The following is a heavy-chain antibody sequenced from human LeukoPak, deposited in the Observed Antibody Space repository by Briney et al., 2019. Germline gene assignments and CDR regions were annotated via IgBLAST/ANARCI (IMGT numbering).Heavy chain of an antibody. J-gene: IGHJ4*02. CDR3: ARHAQTGDDY. CDR1: GGSISSSSYY. CDR2: IYYSGST. D-gene: IGHD7-27*01. Sequence: SETLSLTCTVSGGSISSSSYYWGWIRQPPGKGLEWIGSIYYSGSTYYNPSLKSRVTISVDTSKNQFSLKLSSVTAADTAVYYRARHAQTGDDYWGQGTLVTVSS. V-gene: IGHV4-39*01.